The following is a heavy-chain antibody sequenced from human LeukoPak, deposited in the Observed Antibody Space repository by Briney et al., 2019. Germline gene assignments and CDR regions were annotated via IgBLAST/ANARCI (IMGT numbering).Heavy chain of an antibody. CDR2: IYYSGST. J-gene: IGHJ4*02. CDR1: GGPISSYY. CDR3: AREEIVATTGFSYYFDY. Sequence: SETLSLTCTVSGGPISSYYWSWIRQPPGKGLEWIGYIYYSGSTNYNPSLKSRVTISVDTSKNQFSLKLSSVTAADTAVYYCAREEIVATTGFSYYFDYWGQGTLVTVSS. D-gene: IGHD5-12*01. V-gene: IGHV4-59*12.